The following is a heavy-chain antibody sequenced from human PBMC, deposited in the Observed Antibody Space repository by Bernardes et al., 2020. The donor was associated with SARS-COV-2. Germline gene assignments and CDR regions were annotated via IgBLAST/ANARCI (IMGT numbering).Heavy chain of an antibody. CDR2: INHSGNT. Sequence: SETLSLTCAIYGGSLSGYYWSWIRQPPGKGLEWIGEINHSGNTRYNPSLKSRVTISVDTSKNQFSLKLNSVTAADTALYYCASLDDFWSGQYWGQGTLVTVSS. J-gene: IGHJ4*02. V-gene: IGHV4-34*01. D-gene: IGHD3-3*01. CDR3: ASLDDFWSGQY. CDR1: GGSLSGYY.